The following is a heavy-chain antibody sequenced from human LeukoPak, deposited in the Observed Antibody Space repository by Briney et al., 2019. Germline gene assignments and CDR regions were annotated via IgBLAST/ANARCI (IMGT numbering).Heavy chain of an antibody. Sequence: SETLSLTCTVSGYSISSGYYWSWIRQPPGKGLEWIGEINHSGSTNYNPSLKSRVTISVDTSKNQFSLKLSSVTAADTAVYYCASQWENMDVWGKGTTVTVSS. D-gene: IGHD1-26*01. CDR3: ASQWENMDV. V-gene: IGHV4-38-2*02. CDR1: GYSISSGYY. J-gene: IGHJ6*03. CDR2: INHSGST.